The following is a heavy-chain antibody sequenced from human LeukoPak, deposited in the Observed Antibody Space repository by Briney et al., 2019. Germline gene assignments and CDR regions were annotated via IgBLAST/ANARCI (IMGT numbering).Heavy chain of an antibody. J-gene: IGHJ4*02. D-gene: IGHD5-12*01. V-gene: IGHV1-69*04. CDR1: GYTFTGYY. CDR3: ARDGGLNPL. CDR2: IIPILGIA. Sequence: SVKVSCKASGYTFTGYYMHWVRQAPGQGLEWMGRIIPILGIANYAQKFQGRVTITADKSTSTAYMELSSLRSEDTAVYYCARDGGLNPLWGQGTLVTVSS.